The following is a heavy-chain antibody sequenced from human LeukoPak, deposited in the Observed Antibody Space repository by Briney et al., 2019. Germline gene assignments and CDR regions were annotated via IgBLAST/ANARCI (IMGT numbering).Heavy chain of an antibody. Sequence: SVKVSCKASGGTFSSYAISWVRQAPGQGLEWMGRIIPIFGTANYAQKFQGRVTITTDESTSTAYMELSSLRSEDTAVYYCARDAGDYATDDNWFGPWGQGTLVTVSS. CDR2: IIPIFGTA. CDR1: GGTFSSYA. CDR3: ARDAGDYATDDNWFGP. D-gene: IGHD4-17*01. J-gene: IGHJ5*02. V-gene: IGHV1-69*05.